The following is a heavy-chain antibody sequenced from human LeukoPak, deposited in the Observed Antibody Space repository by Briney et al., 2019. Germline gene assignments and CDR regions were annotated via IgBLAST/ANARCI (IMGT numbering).Heavy chain of an antibody. CDR2: IHYSGST. V-gene: IGHV4-61*05. J-gene: IGHJ6*03. CDR1: GGSISSRNYY. CDR3: ARTNDYDSSGYYSWDYYYYMDV. Sequence: MPSETLSLTCTVSGGSISSRNYYWGWIRQPPGKGLEWIGYIHYSGSTYYNPSLKSLVTISVDTSKNQFSLKLSSVTAADTAVYYCARTNDYDSSGYYSWDYYYYMDVWGKGTTVTVSS. D-gene: IGHD3-22*01.